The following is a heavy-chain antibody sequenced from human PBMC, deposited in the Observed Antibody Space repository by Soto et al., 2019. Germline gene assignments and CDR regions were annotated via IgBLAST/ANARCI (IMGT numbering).Heavy chain of an antibody. CDR2: ISGSGSTV. V-gene: IGHV3-48*03. CDR3: ARNPSGQWVVPLYCDL. CDR1: GFSISDYE. D-gene: IGHD6-19*01. Sequence: DVQLVESGGDLAQPGGSLRLSCAASGFSISDYEMNWVRQAPGKGLEWVSYISGSGSTVYYADSVKGRFTISRDNATNSVILQINTLRVEDAAIYYCARNPSGQWVVPLYCDLWGQGTLVTVSS. J-gene: IGHJ4*02.